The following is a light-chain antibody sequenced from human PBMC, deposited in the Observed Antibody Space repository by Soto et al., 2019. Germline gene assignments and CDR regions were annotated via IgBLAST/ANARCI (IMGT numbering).Light chain of an antibody. CDR2: DVT. CDR3: SSYTSSSTPYV. J-gene: IGLJ1*01. CDR1: SSDVGGYNY. V-gene: IGLV2-14*01. Sequence: QSVLTQPASVSGSPGQWITISCTGTSSDVGGYNYVSWYQQHPVKAPKLMIYDVTNRPSGVSDRFSGSKSGNTASLTISGLQAEDEADYYCSSYTSSSTPYVFGTGTRSPS.